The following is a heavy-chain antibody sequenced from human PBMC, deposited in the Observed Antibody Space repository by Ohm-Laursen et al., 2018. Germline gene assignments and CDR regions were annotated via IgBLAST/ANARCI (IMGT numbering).Heavy chain of an antibody. D-gene: IGHD1-1*01. J-gene: IGHJ4*02. CDR2: MNPNSGNT. V-gene: IGHV1-8*02. CDR1: GYTFTTFA. CDR3: ARAVRNQLVSDY. Sequence: ASVKASCKPSGYTFTTFAITRVRQAPGQGPGGMGWMNPNSGNTGYAQKFRDRVTMTSDTSISTAYMELYGLTSEDTAAYYCARAVRNQLVSDYWGQGALATVSS.